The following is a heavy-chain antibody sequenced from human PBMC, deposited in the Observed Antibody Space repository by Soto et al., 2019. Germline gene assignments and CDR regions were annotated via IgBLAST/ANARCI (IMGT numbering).Heavy chain of an antibody. V-gene: IGHV3-30-3*01. CDR3: ARHRIAVAGTILVY. Sequence: QVQLVESGGGVVQPGRSLRLSCAASGFTFSSYAMHWVRQAPGKGLEWVAVISYDGSNKYYADSVKGRFTISRDNSKNTLYLQMNSLRAEDTAVYYCARHRIAVAGTILVYWGQGTLVTVSS. CDR1: GFTFSSYA. CDR2: ISYDGSNK. D-gene: IGHD6-19*01. J-gene: IGHJ4*02.